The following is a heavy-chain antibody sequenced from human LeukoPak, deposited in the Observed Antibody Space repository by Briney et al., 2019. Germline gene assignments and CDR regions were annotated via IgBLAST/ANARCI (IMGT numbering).Heavy chain of an antibody. CDR2: IKQDGSEK. CDR1: GFTFSRYW. D-gene: IGHD5-18*01. V-gene: IGHV3-7*03. J-gene: IGHJ4*02. Sequence: GGSLRLSCAASGFTFSRYWRSWVRQAPGKGLEWVGKIKQDGSEKYCVDSVKGGFTISRENDKKSRYLQMNSLRAEDTAVYYCARVRYGFHFDYWGQGTLVTVSS. CDR3: ARVRYGFHFDY.